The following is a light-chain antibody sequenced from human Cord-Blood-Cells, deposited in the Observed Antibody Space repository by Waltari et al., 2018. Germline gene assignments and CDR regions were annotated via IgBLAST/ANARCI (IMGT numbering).Light chain of an antibody. Sequence: QSALTQPASLSGSPGQSITISCTGTSSDVGGYNYVPWYQQHPGKAPKLMIYDVSKRPSGVSNRFSGSKSGNTASLTISGLQAEDEADYYCSSYTSSSTVVFGGGTKLTVL. CDR2: DVS. J-gene: IGLJ2*01. V-gene: IGLV2-14*01. CDR1: SSDVGGYNY. CDR3: SSYTSSSTVV.